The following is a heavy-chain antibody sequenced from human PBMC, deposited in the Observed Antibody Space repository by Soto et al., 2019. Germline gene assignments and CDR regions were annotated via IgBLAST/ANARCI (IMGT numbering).Heavy chain of an antibody. CDR1: GGSISSHY. CDR2: IYIGRST. D-gene: IGHD1-26*01. V-gene: IGHV4-4*07. Sequence: NPSETLSLTCTVSGGSISSHYWSWLRQPAGKGLEWIGRIYIGRSTNYNPSLKSRVTMSVDTSKNQLSLKLSSVTAADTALYYCERDDGNYYHHFDYWGQGTLVTVSS. J-gene: IGHJ4*02. CDR3: ERDDGNYYHHFDY.